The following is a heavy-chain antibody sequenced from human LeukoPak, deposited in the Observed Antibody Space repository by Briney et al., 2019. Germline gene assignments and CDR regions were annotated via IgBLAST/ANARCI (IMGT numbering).Heavy chain of an antibody. V-gene: IGHV1-2*02. CDR1: GYTFSANH. CDR3: ARVTPTHSSGWHRGGDYFDY. D-gene: IGHD6-19*01. CDR2: IDPNSGGT. Sequence: GASVKVSCKASGYTFSANHLYWIRQAPGQGLESMGWIDPNSGGTKYPQKFQGRVTMTGDTSISTAYMELSSLRSEDTAVYYCARVTPTHSSGWHRGGDYFDYWGQGTLVTVSS. J-gene: IGHJ4*02.